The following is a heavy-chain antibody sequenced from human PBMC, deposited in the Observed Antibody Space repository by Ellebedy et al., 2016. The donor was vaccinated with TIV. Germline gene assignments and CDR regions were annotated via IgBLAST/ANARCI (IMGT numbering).Heavy chain of an antibody. Sequence: GESLKISXAASGFTFSSYWMHWVRQAPGKGLVWVSRINSDGSSTSYADSVKGRFTISRDNSKNTLYLQMNSLRAEDTAVYYCAKVEPPFDYWGQGTLVTVSS. CDR1: GFTFSSYW. J-gene: IGHJ4*02. V-gene: IGHV3-74*01. CDR3: AKVEPPFDY. CDR2: INSDGSST.